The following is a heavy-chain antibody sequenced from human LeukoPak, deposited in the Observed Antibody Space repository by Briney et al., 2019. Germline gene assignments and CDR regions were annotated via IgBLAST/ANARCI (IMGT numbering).Heavy chain of an antibody. CDR2: ISSSSSYI. CDR3: ARASGVAAVDY. V-gene: IGHV3-21*01. CDR1: GFTFSSYS. D-gene: IGHD6-19*01. Sequence: GGSLRLSCAASGFTFSSYSMNWVRQAPGKGLEWVSSISSSSSYIYYADSVKGRFTISRDNAKNSLYLQMNSLRAEDTAVHYCARASGVAAVDYWGQGTLVTVSS. J-gene: IGHJ4*02.